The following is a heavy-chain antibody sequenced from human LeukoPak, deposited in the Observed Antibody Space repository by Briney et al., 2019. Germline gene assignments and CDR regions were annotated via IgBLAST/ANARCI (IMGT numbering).Heavy chain of an antibody. D-gene: IGHD6-6*01. CDR3: ARRGGSSSRRSPVDY. Sequence: GSLRLSCAASGFPFSSYWMTWVRQAPGKGPEWVANIKEDGSQKYYVDSVRGRFTISRDNAKNSLFLQMNSLRAEDTAVYYCARRGGSSSRRSPVDYWGQGTLVTVSS. CDR2: IKEDGSQK. V-gene: IGHV3-7*01. CDR1: GFPFSSYW. J-gene: IGHJ4*02.